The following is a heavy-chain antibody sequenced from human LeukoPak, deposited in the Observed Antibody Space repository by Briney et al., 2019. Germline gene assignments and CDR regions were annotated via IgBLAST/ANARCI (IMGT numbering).Heavy chain of an antibody. D-gene: IGHD3-22*01. V-gene: IGHV3-21*01. CDR3: ARGDDSGYYDYFDY. CDR2: ISSSSSYI. Sequence: GGSLRLSCAASGFTFSSYNMNWVRQAPGKGLEWVSSISSSSSYIYYADSVKGRFTISRDNAKNSLHLQMNSLRAEDTAVYYCARGDDSGYYDYFDYWGQGALVTVSS. CDR1: GFTFSSYN. J-gene: IGHJ4*02.